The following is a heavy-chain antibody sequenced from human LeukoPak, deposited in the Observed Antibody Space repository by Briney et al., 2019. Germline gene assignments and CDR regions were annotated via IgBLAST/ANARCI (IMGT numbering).Heavy chain of an antibody. D-gene: IGHD6-19*01. CDR1: GGSISSYY. J-gene: IGHJ4*02. CDR2: IYYSGST. V-gene: IGHV4-39*07. Sequence: SETLSLTCTVSGGSISSYYWSWIRQPPGRGLEWIGSIYYSGSTYYNPSLKSRVTISVDTSKNQFSLKLSSVTAADTAVYYCARDSSGWSPFDYWGQGTLVTVSS. CDR3: ARDSSGWSPFDY.